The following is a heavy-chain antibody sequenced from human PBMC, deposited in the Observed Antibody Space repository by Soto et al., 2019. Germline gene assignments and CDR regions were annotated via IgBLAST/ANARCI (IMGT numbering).Heavy chain of an antibody. Sequence: SETLSLTCTVSGGSISSYYWSWIRQPPGKGLEWIGYIYYSGSTNYNPSLKSRVTISVDTSKNQFSLKLSSVTAADTAVYYCARDKGQSGMDVWGQGTTVTVSS. CDR3: ARDKGQSGMDV. CDR1: GGSISSYY. V-gene: IGHV4-59*01. J-gene: IGHJ6*02. CDR2: IYYSGST.